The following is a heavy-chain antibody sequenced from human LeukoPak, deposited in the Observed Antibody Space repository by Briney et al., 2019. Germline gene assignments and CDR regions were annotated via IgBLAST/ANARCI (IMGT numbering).Heavy chain of an antibody. Sequence: GGSLRLSCAASGFTFSSYAMSWVRQAPGKGLEWVSGISGSGGSTYYADSVKGRFTISRDNSKNTLYLQMNSLRAEDTAVYYCAKRVYYGSGSYYGMDVWGQGTTVTVSS. D-gene: IGHD3-10*01. J-gene: IGHJ6*02. V-gene: IGHV3-23*01. CDR3: AKRVYYGSGSYYGMDV. CDR1: GFTFSSYA. CDR2: ISGSGGST.